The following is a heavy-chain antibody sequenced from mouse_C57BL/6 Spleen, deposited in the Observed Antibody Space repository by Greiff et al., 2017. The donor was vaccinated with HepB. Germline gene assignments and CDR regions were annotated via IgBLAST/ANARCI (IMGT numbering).Heavy chain of an antibody. CDR3: ARPLYDGYYPFAY. D-gene: IGHD2-3*01. Sequence: EVQLMESGGGLVKPGGSLKLSCAASGFTFSSYTMSWVRQTPEKRLEWVATISGGGGNTYYPDSVKGRFTISRDNAKNTLYLQMSSLRSEDTALYYCARPLYDGYYPFAYWGQGTLVTVSA. J-gene: IGHJ3*01. V-gene: IGHV5-9*01. CDR2: ISGGGGNT. CDR1: GFTFSSYT.